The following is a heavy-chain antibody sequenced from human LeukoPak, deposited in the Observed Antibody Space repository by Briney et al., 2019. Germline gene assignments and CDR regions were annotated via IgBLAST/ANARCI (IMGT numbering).Heavy chain of an antibody. D-gene: IGHD2-15*01. CDR3: AKSGGSRPLYFDY. CDR1: GYTFSNHW. J-gene: IGHJ4*02. V-gene: IGHV5-51*01. Sequence: GESLKISCKGSGYTFSNHWIGWVRQMPGRGLEWMGIIYPGDSDTRYSPSFPGQVTISADKSITTAYIQWSSLKASDTAMYFCAKSGGSRPLYFDYWGQGALVTVSS. CDR2: IYPGDSDT.